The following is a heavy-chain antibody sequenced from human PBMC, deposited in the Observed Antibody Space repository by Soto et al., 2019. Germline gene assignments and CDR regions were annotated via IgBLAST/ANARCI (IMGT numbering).Heavy chain of an antibody. Sequence: QVQVVQSGVEVRRPGSSVKVSCKASGDTFKNCVISWVRQAPGQGLEWMGVIIPLFGTTDFAPSFQGRLTITTDESTPTAYIELSRLRSEDTAKYYGAAELGFGQLSLVRGQGTTVIVSS. D-gene: IGHD3-10*01. V-gene: IGHV1-69*01. J-gene: IGHJ6*02. CDR1: GDTFKNCV. CDR3: AAELGFGQLSLV. CDR2: IIPLFGTT.